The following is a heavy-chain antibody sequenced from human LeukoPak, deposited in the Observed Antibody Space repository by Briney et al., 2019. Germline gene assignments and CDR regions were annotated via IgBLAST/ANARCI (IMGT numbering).Heavy chain of an antibody. CDR2: INWNGGST. CDR1: GFTFDDYG. J-gene: IGHJ4*02. V-gene: IGHV3-20*04. Sequence: GRSLRLSCAASGFTFDDYGMSWVRQAPGKGLEWVSGINWNGGSTGYADSVKGRFTISRDNAKNSLYLQMNSLRAEDTALYYCARGIAARRGGYFDYWGQGTLVTVSS. CDR3: ARGIAARRGGYFDY. D-gene: IGHD6-6*01.